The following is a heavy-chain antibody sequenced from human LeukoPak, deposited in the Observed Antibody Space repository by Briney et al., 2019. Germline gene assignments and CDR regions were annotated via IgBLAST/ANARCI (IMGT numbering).Heavy chain of an antibody. J-gene: IGHJ6*03. Sequence: PGGSLRLSCALSGLTFSYYAMSWVRQAPGKGLEWVSAISGNGGSTYYADSVKGRFTISRDNSKNTLYLQMNSLRAEDTAVYYCARAPDYDHHYYYYYMDVWGKGTTVTVSS. V-gene: IGHV3-23*01. CDR2: ISGNGGST. D-gene: IGHD4/OR15-4a*01. CDR3: ARAPDYDHHYYYYYMDV. CDR1: GLTFSYYA.